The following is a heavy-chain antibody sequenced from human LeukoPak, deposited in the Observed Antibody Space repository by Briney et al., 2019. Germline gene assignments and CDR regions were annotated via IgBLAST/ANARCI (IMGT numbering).Heavy chain of an antibody. CDR1: GFTFSSYW. D-gene: IGHD3-22*01. Sequence: GGSLRLSCAASGFTFSSYWMSWVRQAPGKGLEWVANIKQDGSEKYYVDSVKGRFTISRDIGENTLYLQMNSLRAEDTAIYYCARDGHSSGYDYVFDFWGQGTRVTVSS. V-gene: IGHV3-7*01. CDR3: ARDGHSSGYDYVFDF. J-gene: IGHJ4*02. CDR2: IKQDGSEK.